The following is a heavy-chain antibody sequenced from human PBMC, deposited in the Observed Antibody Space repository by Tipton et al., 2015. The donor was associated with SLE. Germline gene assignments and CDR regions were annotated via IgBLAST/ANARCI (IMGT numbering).Heavy chain of an antibody. CDR3: ARIGIYYDSSGYLDY. Sequence: TLSLTCAVSGYSISSGYYWGWIRQPPGKGLEWIGEINHSGSTNYNPSLKSRVTISVDTSKNQFSLKLSSVTAADTAVYYCARIGIYYDSSGYLDYWGQGTLVTVSS. D-gene: IGHD3-22*01. CDR1: GYSISSGYY. J-gene: IGHJ4*02. V-gene: IGHV4-38-2*01. CDR2: INHSGST.